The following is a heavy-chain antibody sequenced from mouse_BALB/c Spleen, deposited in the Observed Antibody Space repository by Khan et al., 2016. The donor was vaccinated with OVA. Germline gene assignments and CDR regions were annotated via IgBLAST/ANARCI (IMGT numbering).Heavy chain of an antibody. Sequence: EVQLQESGPSLVKPSQTLSLTCSVTGDSITTGYWNWIRKFPGNKLEYMGYIIYTGYTYYNPSLKSRISITRHTSNNKYYLQLHSVTDEDTATYYGARSTYRYAFVYWGQGTLVTVSA. CDR1: GDSITTGY. CDR3: ARSTYRYAFVY. D-gene: IGHD2-14*01. CDR2: IIYTGYT. V-gene: IGHV3-8*02. J-gene: IGHJ3*01.